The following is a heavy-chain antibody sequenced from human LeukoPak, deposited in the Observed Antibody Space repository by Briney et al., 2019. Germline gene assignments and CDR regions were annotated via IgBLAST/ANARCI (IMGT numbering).Heavy chain of an antibody. CDR3: ARARIAVAGNDYYYYYMDV. Sequence: AETLSLSCTVSGGSISSYYLSWIRQPAGKGLEWVGLIYTSGSTNYNPSLKSRVTMSVDSSKNQFSLKLSSVTAADTAVYYCARARIAVAGNDYYYYYMDVWGKGTTVTVSS. V-gene: IGHV4-4*07. D-gene: IGHD6-19*01. CDR2: IYTSGST. CDR1: GGSISSYY. J-gene: IGHJ6*03.